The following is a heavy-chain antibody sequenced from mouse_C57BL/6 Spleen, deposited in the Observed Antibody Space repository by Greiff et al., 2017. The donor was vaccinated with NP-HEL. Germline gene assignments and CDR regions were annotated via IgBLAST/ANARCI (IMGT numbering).Heavy chain of an antibody. CDR1: GYTFTSYW. V-gene: IGHV1-52*01. CDR3: ARGSSLYDGYHSY. Sequence: QVQLKQPGAELVRPGSSVKLSCKASGYTFTSYWMHWVKQRPIQGLEWIGNIDPSDSETHYNQKFKDKATLTVDKSSSTAYMQLSSLTSEDSAVYYCARGSSLYDGYHSYWGQGTLVTVSA. D-gene: IGHD2-3*01. J-gene: IGHJ3*01. CDR2: IDPSDSET.